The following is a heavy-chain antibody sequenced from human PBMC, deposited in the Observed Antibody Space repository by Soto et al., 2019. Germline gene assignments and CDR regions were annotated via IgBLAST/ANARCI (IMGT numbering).Heavy chain of an antibody. V-gene: IGHV3-30*18. CDR1: GFTFSSYG. J-gene: IGHJ4*02. CDR2: ISYDGTVK. Sequence: LRLSCAASGFTFSSYGLHWVRQAPGKGLEWVAVISYDGTVKYYADSVKGRFTISRDNSKNTLYLQMNSLRAEDTAVFYCAKDRYCSGASCYGDFDYWGQGTLVTVSS. D-gene: IGHD2-15*01. CDR3: AKDRYCSGASCYGDFDY.